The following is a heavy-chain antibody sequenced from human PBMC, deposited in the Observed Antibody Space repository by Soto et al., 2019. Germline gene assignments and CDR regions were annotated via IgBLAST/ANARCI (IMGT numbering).Heavy chain of an antibody. J-gene: IGHJ4*02. V-gene: IGHV1-18*04. CDR3: ARDFPSGAPFFDY. CDR2: VSADSGRT. CDR1: GYTFTAYG. D-gene: IGHD3-16*01. Sequence: ASVKVSCKTSGYTFTAYGISWVRRSPGQGLEWIGWVSADSGRTNYARNIQGRVIMTRDRATATAYMELRSLRSDDTAVYYCARDFPSGAPFFDYWGQGTLVTVSS.